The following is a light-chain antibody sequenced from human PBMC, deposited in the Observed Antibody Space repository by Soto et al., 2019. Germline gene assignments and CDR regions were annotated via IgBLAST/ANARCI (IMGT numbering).Light chain of an antibody. J-gene: IGKJ1*01. CDR1: QSVSSSY. V-gene: IGKV3-20*01. CDR2: GAS. CDR3: RQYGSSPWT. Sequence: ENVLTQSPGTLSLSQGERATLSCRASQSVSSSYLAWYQQKPGQAPRPLIYGASSRAIGIPDRFSGSGSGTDFTLTISRLEPEDFAVYYCRQYGSSPWTFGQGTKVDIK.